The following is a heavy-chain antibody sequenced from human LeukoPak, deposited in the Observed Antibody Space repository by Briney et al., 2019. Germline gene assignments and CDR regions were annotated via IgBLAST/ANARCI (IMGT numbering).Heavy chain of an antibody. CDR2: IWYDGSNK. Sequence: GGSLRLSCAASGFTVSNNYMSWVRQAPGKGLVWVAVIWYDGSNKYYADSVKGRFTISRDNSKNTLYLQMNSLRAEDTAVYYCAREMWELLRNYGMDVWGQGTTVTVSS. V-gene: IGHV3-33*08. CDR1: GFTVSNNY. CDR3: AREMWELLRNYGMDV. D-gene: IGHD1-26*01. J-gene: IGHJ6*02.